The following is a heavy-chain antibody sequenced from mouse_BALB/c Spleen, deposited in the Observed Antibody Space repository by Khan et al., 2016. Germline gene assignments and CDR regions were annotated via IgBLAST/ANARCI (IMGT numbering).Heavy chain of an antibody. J-gene: IGHJ4*01. CDR3: ASALLWYAIDY. CDR2: IDPYNGDT. D-gene: IGHD6-1*01. V-gene: IGHV1S135*01. Sequence: VQLQQSGPELVNPWASLSVSCKASGYASTSFNMYWVKQSLGKSLEWIGYIDPYNGDTNYNQMFKSTATLTVDKSSSTAYMHLNSLTSEDSAVYYGASALLWYAIDYWGQGASVTVSS. CDR1: GYASTSFN.